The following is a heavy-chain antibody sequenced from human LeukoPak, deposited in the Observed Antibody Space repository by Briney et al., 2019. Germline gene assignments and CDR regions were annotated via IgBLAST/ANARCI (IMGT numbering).Heavy chain of an antibody. Sequence: ASVNVSCKASGYSFTNYYMHWVRQAHGQGLEWMGIINPSGGSTSYAQKFQGRVTMTRDTSTSTVYMELSSLRSEHKAVYYCARMGGYSYGDDAFDVWGQGTMVTVSS. CDR2: INPSGGST. D-gene: IGHD5-18*01. CDR1: GYSFTNYY. J-gene: IGHJ3*01. CDR3: ARMGGYSYGDDAFDV. V-gene: IGHV1-46*01.